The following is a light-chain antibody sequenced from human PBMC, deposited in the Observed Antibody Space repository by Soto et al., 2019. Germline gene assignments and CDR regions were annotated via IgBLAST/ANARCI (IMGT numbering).Light chain of an antibody. Sequence: DIQMTQSPSSLSASVGDSVTITCRASQGIGNDLGWYQQKPGKAPKRLIYSASSLQSGVPSRFSGSRSGTEFTLTIRSRQPADFATYYSLQHNRYPRTSGQGTKVDSK. CDR2: SAS. J-gene: IGKJ1*01. CDR1: QGIGND. V-gene: IGKV1-17*01. CDR3: LQHNRYPRT.